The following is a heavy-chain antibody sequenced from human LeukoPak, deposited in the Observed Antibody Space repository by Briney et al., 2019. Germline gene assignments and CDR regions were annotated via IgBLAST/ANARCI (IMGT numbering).Heavy chain of an antibody. CDR3: AREVDYGSGSPGAFDY. Sequence: SVKVSCKASGGTFSSYAISWVRQAPGQGLEWMGGIIPIFGTANYAQKFQGRVTITADESTSTAYMELSSLRSEDTAVYYCAREVDYGSGSPGAFDYWGQGTLVTVSS. CDR1: GGTFSSYA. J-gene: IGHJ4*02. V-gene: IGHV1-69*13. D-gene: IGHD3-10*01. CDR2: IIPIFGTA.